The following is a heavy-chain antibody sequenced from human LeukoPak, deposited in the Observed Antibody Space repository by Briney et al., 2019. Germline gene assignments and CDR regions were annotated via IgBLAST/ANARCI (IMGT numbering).Heavy chain of an antibody. CDR3: ASPPVPQAAAITPGYFYYYMDV. CDR1: GYTFTSYG. V-gene: IGHV1-69*06. CDR2: IIPIFGTA. Sequence: ASVKVSCKASGYTFTSYGISWVRQAPGQGLEWMGGIIPIFGTASYAQKFQGRVTVTADKSSTTVYMELSSLRSEDTAVYYCASPPVPQAAAITPGYFYYYMDVWGKGTTVTVSS. D-gene: IGHD6-13*01. J-gene: IGHJ6*03.